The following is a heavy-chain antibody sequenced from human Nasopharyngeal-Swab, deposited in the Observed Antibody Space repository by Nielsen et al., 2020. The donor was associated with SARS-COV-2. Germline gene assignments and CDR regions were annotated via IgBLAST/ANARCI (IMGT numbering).Heavy chain of an antibody. CDR3: AKDRITMIVEPDY. Sequence: WVRQPPGKGLEWVSAISGGGGGTYYADSVKGRFTISRDNSKNTLYLQMNSLRAEDTAVYYCAKDRITMIVEPDYWGQGTLVTVSS. V-gene: IGHV3-23*01. D-gene: IGHD3-22*01. J-gene: IGHJ4*02. CDR2: ISGGGGGT.